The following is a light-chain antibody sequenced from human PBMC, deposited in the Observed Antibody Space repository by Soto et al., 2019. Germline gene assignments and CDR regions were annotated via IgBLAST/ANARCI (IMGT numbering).Light chain of an antibody. Sequence: ATQMTQSPSSLSASVGDRVTIACRASQGIRTELAWYQQKRGEAPKLLIYAASALQSGVPSRFRGSGSGTDFTLTFSNLQTEDFATYYCLQDSDYPRTFGQGNKGEMK. J-gene: IGKJ1*01. CDR3: LQDSDYPRT. CDR1: QGIRTE. V-gene: IGKV1-6*01. CDR2: AAS.